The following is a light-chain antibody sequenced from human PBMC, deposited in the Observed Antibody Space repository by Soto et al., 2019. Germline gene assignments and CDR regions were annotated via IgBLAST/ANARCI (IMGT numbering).Light chain of an antibody. Sequence: DIQLTQSPSFLSASVRDRVTITCRASQGISSFLAWYQQKPGKAPNLLISGASTLQSGVPSRFSGSGSGTDFTLTISSLQPEDFATYYCQQLDSYPITFGQGTRLEIK. CDR3: QQLDSYPIT. CDR1: QGISSF. J-gene: IGKJ5*01. V-gene: IGKV1-9*01. CDR2: GAS.